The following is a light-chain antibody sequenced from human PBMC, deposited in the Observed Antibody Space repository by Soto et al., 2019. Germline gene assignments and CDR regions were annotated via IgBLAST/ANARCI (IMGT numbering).Light chain of an antibody. CDR3: QQRSNWPPT. CDR1: QSVSSY. CDR2: DAS. Sequence: EIVLTQSPATLSLSPGERATLSCRASQSVSSYLAWYQQKPGQAPRLLIYDASNRATGIPARFSGSGSGTDFTLTISSLEPEDFAVYYCQQRSNWPPTFGGRTKVEI. V-gene: IGKV3-11*01. J-gene: IGKJ4*01.